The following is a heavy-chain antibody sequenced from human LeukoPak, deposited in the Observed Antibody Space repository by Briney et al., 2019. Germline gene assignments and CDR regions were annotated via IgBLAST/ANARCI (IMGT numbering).Heavy chain of an antibody. V-gene: IGHV4-4*02. CDR1: RFTFSSYAM. J-gene: IGHJ6*02. CDR3: ARRTLYYYGMDV. CDR2: IYHSGST. Sequence: PGGSLRLSCAASRFTFSSYAMSWVRQAPGKGLEWIGEIYHSGSTNYNPSLKSRVTISVDKSKNQFSLKLSSVTAADTAVYYCARRTLYYYGMDVWGQGTTVTVSS.